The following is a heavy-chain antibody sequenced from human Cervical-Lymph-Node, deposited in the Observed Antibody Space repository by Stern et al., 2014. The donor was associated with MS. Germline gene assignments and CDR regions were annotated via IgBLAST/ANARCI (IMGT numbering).Heavy chain of an antibody. J-gene: IGHJ6*02. D-gene: IGHD2-2*01. CDR2: IDLDDDK. CDR3: ARLEVPTSPGFHYYYYAMDV. CDR1: GFSLNTPGMC. V-gene: IGHV2-70*15. Sequence: QVTLKESGPALVRPTQTLTLTCTFSGFSLNTPGMCVTWIRQPPGKALEWPARIDLDDDKYYSTSLKTRLTVSKDTSKNQVVLRMTNMDPVDTATYYCARLEVPTSPGFHYYYYAMDVWGQGTTVTVSS.